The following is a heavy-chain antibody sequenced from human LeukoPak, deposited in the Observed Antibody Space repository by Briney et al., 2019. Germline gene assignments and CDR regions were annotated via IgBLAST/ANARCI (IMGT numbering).Heavy chain of an antibody. Sequence: PGGSLRLSCAASGFTFSSYSMTWVRQAPGKGLEWVSSISSSSYIYYADSVKGRFTISRDNAKNSLYLQMNSLRAEDTAVYYCARDMGYSGSYYFDYWGQGTLVTVSS. CDR1: GFTFSSYS. J-gene: IGHJ4*02. D-gene: IGHD1-26*01. CDR3: ARDMGYSGSYYFDY. V-gene: IGHV3-21*01. CDR2: ISSSSYI.